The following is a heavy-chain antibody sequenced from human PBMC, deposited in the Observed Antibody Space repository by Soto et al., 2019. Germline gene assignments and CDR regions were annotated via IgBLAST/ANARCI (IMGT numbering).Heavy chain of an antibody. J-gene: IGHJ4*02. CDR3: ARLSLYVLRRPANYFDY. D-gene: IGHD3-16*02. CDR1: GGSSSGYY. CDR2: INHSGST. Sequence: SETLSVTCAVYGGSSSGYYWSWFRQPPGKGLEWIGEINHSGSTNYNPSLKRRVTISVDTSKNQFSLKLSSVTAADTAVYYCARLSLYVLRRPANYFDYWGQRTLVTVFS. V-gene: IGHV4-34*01.